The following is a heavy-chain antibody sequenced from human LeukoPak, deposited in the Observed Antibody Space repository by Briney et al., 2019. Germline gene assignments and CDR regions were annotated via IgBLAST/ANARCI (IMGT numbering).Heavy chain of an antibody. D-gene: IGHD5-18*01. CDR2: MNPNSGNT. V-gene: IGHV1-8*03. CDR1: GYTFTSYD. CDR3: ARGRTAMDPNDAFDI. Sequence: GASVKVSCKASGYTFTSYDINWGRQATGQGLEWMGWMNPNSGNTGYAEKVQGRVTITRNASISTAYMELSSLRSEDTAVYYCARGRTAMDPNDAFDIWGQGTMVTVSS. J-gene: IGHJ3*02.